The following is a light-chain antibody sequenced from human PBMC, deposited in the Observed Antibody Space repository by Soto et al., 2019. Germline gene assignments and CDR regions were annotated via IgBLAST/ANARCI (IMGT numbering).Light chain of an antibody. Sequence: VSRESIDILARSTIKNISSYLAWYQQKPGQAARDLIYEASKRATGMPARFSGSGSGTAYALTISSRQPEDFAVSYCQQRSNGAGTFGQGTKVDIK. CDR2: EAS. J-gene: IGKJ1*01. CDR3: QQRSNGAGT. CDR1: KNISSY. V-gene: IGKV3-11*01.